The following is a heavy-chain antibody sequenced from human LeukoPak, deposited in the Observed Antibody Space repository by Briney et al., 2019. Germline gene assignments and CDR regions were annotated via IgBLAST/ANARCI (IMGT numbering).Heavy chain of an antibody. CDR1: GFTFSSYA. Sequence: GGSLRLSCAASGFTFSSYAMHWVRQAPGKGLEWVAVISYDGSNKYYADSVKGRFTISRDNSKNTLYLQMNSLRAEDTAVYYCARDQGVGATYYFDYWGQGTLVTVSS. V-gene: IGHV3-30-3*01. J-gene: IGHJ4*02. D-gene: IGHD1-26*01. CDR3: ARDQGVGATYYFDY. CDR2: ISYDGSNK.